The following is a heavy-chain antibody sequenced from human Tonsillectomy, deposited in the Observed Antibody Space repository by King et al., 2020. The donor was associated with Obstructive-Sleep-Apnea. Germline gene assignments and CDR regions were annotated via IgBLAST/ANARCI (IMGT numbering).Heavy chain of an antibody. J-gene: IGHJ4*02. CDR1: GGSISSGGYY. V-gene: IGHV4-31*03. D-gene: IGHD3-9*01. CDR2: IYYSGST. CDR3: ARADILTGYYRAYFDY. Sequence: QLQESGPGLVKPSQTLSLTCTVSGGSISSGGYYWSWIRQHPGKGLEWIGYIYYSGSTYYNPSLKSRVTISVDTSKNQFSLKLSSGTAADTAVYYCARADILTGYYRAYFDYWGQGTLVTVSS.